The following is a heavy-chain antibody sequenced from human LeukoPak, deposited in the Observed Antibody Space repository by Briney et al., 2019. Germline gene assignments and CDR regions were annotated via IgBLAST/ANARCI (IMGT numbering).Heavy chain of an antibody. CDR1: GYTLTELS. J-gene: IGHJ6*02. Sequence: GASVKVPCKASGYTLTELSMHWVRQAPGKGLEWMGGFDPEDGETIYAQKFQGRVTITADESTSTAYMELSSLRSEDTAVYYCARATEQQLVPRKHYYYGMDVWGQGTTVTVSS. CDR3: ARATEQQLVPRKHYYYGMDV. CDR2: FDPEDGET. V-gene: IGHV1-24*01. D-gene: IGHD6-13*01.